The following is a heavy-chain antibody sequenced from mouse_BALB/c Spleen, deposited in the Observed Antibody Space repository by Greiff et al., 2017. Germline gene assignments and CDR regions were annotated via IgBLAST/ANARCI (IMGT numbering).Heavy chain of an antibody. Sequence: EVKVEESGGGLVKPGGSLKLSCAASGFTFSSYAMSWVRQSPEKRLEWVAEISSGGSYTYYPDTVTGRFTISRDNAKNTLYLEMSSLRSEDTAMYYCARPYGYDKDWFAYWGQGTLVTVSA. J-gene: IGHJ3*01. CDR2: ISSGGSYT. V-gene: IGHV5-9-4*01. D-gene: IGHD2-14*01. CDR3: ARPYGYDKDWFAY. CDR1: GFTFSSYA.